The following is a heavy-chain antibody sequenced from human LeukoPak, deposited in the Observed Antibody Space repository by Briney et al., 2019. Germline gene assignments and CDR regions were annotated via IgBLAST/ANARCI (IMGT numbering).Heavy chain of an antibody. CDR2: IYYSGST. Sequence: SQTLSLTCTVSGGSISSGDYYWSWIRQPPGKGLEWIGYIYYSGSTYYNPSLKNRVTISVDTSKNQFSLKLSSVTAADTAVYYCARGANKYSDMGVDGLDWFDPWGQGTLVTVSS. J-gene: IGHJ5*02. CDR3: ARGANKYSDMGVDGLDWFDP. D-gene: IGHD1-26*01. CDR1: GGSISSGDYY. V-gene: IGHV4-30-4*08.